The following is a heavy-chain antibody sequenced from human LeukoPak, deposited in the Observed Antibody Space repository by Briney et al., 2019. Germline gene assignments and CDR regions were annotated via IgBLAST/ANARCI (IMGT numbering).Heavy chain of an antibody. CDR2: IYSGGST. D-gene: IGHD4-17*01. CDR1: GFTVSSNY. J-gene: IGHJ4*02. V-gene: IGHV3-53*01. Sequence: GGSLRLSCAASGFTVSSNYMSWVRQAPGKGLEWVSVIYSGGSTYYADSVKGRFTISRDNSKNTLYLQMNGLRAEDTAVYYCARLTVTYAYYWGQGTLVTVSS. CDR3: ARLTVTYAYY.